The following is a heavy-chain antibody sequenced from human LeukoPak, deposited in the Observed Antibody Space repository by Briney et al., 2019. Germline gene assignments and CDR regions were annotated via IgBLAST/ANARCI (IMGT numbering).Heavy chain of an antibody. CDR3: ARHLPYYYDSSGYYFYYMDV. D-gene: IGHD3-22*01. CDR2: IYYSGST. CDR1: GGSISSYY. Sequence: KTSETLSLTCTVSGGSISSYYWSWIRQPPGKGLEWIGYIYYSGSTYYNPSLKSRVTISVDTSKNQFSLKLSSVTAADTAVYYCARHLPYYYDSSGYYFYYMDVWGKGTTVTVSS. V-gene: IGHV4-59*04. J-gene: IGHJ6*03.